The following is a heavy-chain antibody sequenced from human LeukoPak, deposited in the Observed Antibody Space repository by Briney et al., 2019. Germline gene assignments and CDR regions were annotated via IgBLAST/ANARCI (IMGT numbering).Heavy chain of an antibody. CDR2: ISYDGSNK. Sequence: GGSLRLSCAASGFTLSSYAMHWVRQAPGKGLEWVAVISYDGSNKYYADSVKGRFTISRDNSKNTPYLQMNSLRAEDTAVYYCARDQKTTMVREIDYWGQGTLVTVSS. V-gene: IGHV3-30*04. J-gene: IGHJ4*02. CDR3: ARDQKTTMVREIDY. CDR1: GFTLSSYA. D-gene: IGHD3-10*01.